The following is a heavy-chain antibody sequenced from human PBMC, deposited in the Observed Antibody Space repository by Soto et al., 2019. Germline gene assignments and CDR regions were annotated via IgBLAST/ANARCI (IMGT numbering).Heavy chain of an antibody. Sequence: SETLSLTCTVSGGSISSGGYYWSWIRQHPGKGPEWIGYIYHSGRTYYNPSLKSRVTMSVDTSKNQFSLKLSSMTAADTAVYYCARGAYYYDSSGYYHYWGQETLVTVSS. CDR1: GGSISSGGYY. CDR2: IYHSGRT. CDR3: ARGAYYYDSSGYYHY. D-gene: IGHD3-22*01. J-gene: IGHJ4*02. V-gene: IGHV4-31*03.